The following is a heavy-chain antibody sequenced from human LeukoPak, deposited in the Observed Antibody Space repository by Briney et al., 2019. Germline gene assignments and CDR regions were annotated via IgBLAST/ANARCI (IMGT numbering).Heavy chain of an antibody. Sequence: GGSLRLSCAASGFTFSSYSMNWVRQAPGKGLEWVSAISGSGGSTYYADSVKGRFTISRDNSKNTLYLQMNSLRAEDTAVYYCAKDRERWLAKNADYWGQGTLVTVSS. V-gene: IGHV3-23*01. CDR3: AKDRERWLAKNADY. J-gene: IGHJ4*02. CDR1: GFTFSSYS. D-gene: IGHD5-24*01. CDR2: ISGSGGST.